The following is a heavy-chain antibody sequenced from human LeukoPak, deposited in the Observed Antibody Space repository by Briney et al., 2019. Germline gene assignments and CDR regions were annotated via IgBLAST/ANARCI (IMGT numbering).Heavy chain of an antibody. CDR2: IYHSGSV. CDR1: GYSISSGYY. Sequence: MPSETLSLTCTVSGYSISSGYYWGWIRQPPGKGLEWIGSIYHSGSVYYNPSLKSRVTILADTSKNQFSLKLSSVTAADAAVYYCARGGYGDYDWFDPWGQGTLVIVSS. J-gene: IGHJ5*02. V-gene: IGHV4-38-2*02. D-gene: IGHD4-17*01. CDR3: ARGGYGDYDWFDP.